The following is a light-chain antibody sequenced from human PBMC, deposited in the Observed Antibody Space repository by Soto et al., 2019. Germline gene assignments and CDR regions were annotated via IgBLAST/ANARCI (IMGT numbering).Light chain of an antibody. CDR1: SSDVGGYNY. Sequence: QSVLTKPASVSGSPGQSITISCTGTSSDVGGYNYVSWYQQHTGKAPKLMIYDVSNRPSGVSNRFSGSKSGNTASLTISGLQAEDEADYYCNSYTTSSTYVYGNGTKVTVL. CDR3: NSYTTSSTYV. J-gene: IGLJ1*01. CDR2: DVS. V-gene: IGLV2-14*01.